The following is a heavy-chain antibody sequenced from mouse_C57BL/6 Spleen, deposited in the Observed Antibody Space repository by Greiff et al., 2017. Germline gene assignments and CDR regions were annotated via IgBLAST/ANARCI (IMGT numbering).Heavy chain of an antibody. CDR2: IYPRSGNT. CDR3: AESQDGYYVGAMDY. J-gene: IGHJ4*01. D-gene: IGHD2-3*01. CDR1: GYNFTSYG. V-gene: IGHV1-81*01. Sequence: QVQLKESGAELARPGASVKLSCKASGYNFTSYGISWVKQRTGQGLEWIGEIYPRSGNTYYNEKFKGKATLTADKSSSTAYMELRSLTSEDSAVYFCAESQDGYYVGAMDYWGQGTSVTVSA.